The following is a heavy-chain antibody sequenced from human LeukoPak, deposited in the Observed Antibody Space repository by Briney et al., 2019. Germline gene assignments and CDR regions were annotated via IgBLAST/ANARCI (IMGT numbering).Heavy chain of an antibody. CDR2: VSYDGGNT. V-gene: IGHV3-33*01. CDR3: VRDVGVGTGIYYYFDY. Sequence: GGSLRLSCAASGFIFGSYAMHWVRQAPGKGLEWVGLVSYDGGNTYYGDSVRGRFSISRDNSKNTVYLQMNSPRADDSAVYYCVRDVGVGTGIYYYFDYWGQGTLVTVSS. CDR1: GFIFGSYA. J-gene: IGHJ4*02. D-gene: IGHD2-8*02.